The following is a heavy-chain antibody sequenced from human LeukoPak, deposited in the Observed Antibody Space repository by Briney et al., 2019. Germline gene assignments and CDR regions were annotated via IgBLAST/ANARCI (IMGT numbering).Heavy chain of an antibody. CDR2: IFPADSDT. CDR1: GYYFGRYW. Sequence: GESLKISCQASGYYFGRYWIGGGRHKPGEGLEGMGIIFPADSDTAYSPSIADQVVISVDKSVSSAFLQWSSLRASDTAIYYCARWGKKCSGGRCDGFGDAFDIWGQGTLVTVSS. CDR3: ARWGKKCSGGRCDGFGDAFDI. J-gene: IGHJ3*02. V-gene: IGHV5-51*06. D-gene: IGHD2-15*01.